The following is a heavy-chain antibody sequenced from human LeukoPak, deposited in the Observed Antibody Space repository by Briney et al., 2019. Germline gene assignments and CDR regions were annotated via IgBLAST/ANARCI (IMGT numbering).Heavy chain of an antibody. CDR1: GFTFSSSV. CDR3: ARDQGGYSTDFDF. Sequence: AGGSLRLSCAASGFTFSSSVMSWVRQAPGKGLEWVSTINGDGTRTYYAVSSNGRFIISRDNSMNILYLQMNGLRAEDTAVYYCARDQGGYSTDFDFWGQGTLVTVSS. J-gene: IGHJ4*02. CDR2: INGDGTRT. D-gene: IGHD5-12*01. V-gene: IGHV3-23*01.